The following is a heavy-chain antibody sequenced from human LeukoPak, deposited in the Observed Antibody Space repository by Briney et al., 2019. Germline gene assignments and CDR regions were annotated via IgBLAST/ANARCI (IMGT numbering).Heavy chain of an antibody. CDR1: GGSIRSAAYY. V-gene: IGHV4-31*03. CDR3: ARENFWLPKYYYGMDV. CDR2: IYYSGST. D-gene: IGHD3-3*01. J-gene: IGHJ6*02. Sequence: SQTLSLTCTVSGGSIRSAAYYWRWIRQPPGKGLEWIGYIYYSGSTYYNPSLKSRVTISVDTSKNQFSLKLSSMTAADRAVYYCARENFWLPKYYYGMDVWGQGTTVTVSS.